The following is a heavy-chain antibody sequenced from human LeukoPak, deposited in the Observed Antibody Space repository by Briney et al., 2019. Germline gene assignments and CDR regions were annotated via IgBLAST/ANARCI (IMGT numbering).Heavy chain of an antibody. V-gene: IGHV4-4*09. CDR1: GGSISSYY. CDR3: ARSHYYYMDV. CDR2: IYTSGST. J-gene: IGHJ6*03. Sequence: PSETLSLTCTVSGGSISSYYWSWIRQPPGKGLEWIGYIYTSGSTNYNPSLKSRVTISVDTSKNQFSLKLSSVTAADTAVYYCARSHYYYMDVWGKGTMVTVSS.